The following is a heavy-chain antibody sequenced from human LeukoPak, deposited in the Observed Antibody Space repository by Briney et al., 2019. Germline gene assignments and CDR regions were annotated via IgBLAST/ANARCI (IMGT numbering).Heavy chain of an antibody. Sequence: PSETLSFTCAVSGYSISSGYYWGWIRQPPGKGLEWIGSIFFSGSAYYNPSLTSRVTISLDTSKNQFSLKLRSVTAADTAVYYCASSSWSGSYFDYWGQGTLVTVSS. CDR3: ASSSWSGSYFDY. CDR2: IFFSGSA. CDR1: GYSISSGYY. J-gene: IGHJ4*02. V-gene: IGHV4-38-2*01. D-gene: IGHD6-13*01.